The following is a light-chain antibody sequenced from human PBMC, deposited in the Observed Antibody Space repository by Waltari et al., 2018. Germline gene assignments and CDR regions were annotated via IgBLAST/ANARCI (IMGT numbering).Light chain of an antibody. V-gene: IGKV3-11*01. Sequence: EIVLXQSPATLSLSPGERATLSCRASQSVSSYLAWYQQKPGQAPRLLIYDASNRATGIPARFSGSGSGTDFTLTISSLEPEDFAVYYCQQRSNWLMYTFGXGTKLEIK. CDR2: DAS. J-gene: IGKJ2*01. CDR1: QSVSSY. CDR3: QQRSNWLMYT.